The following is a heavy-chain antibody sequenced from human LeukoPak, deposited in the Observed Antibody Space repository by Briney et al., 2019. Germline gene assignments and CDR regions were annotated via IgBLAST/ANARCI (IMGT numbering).Heavy chain of an antibody. V-gene: IGHV1-18*01. CDR2: ISAYNGNT. CDR3: ARRVGGSSGWYLDDYYYYGMDV. D-gene: IGHD6-19*01. Sequence: VASVKVSCKASGYTFTSYGISWVRQAPGQGLEWMGWISAYNGNTNYAQKLQGRVTMTTDTSTSTAYMELRSLRSDDTAVYYCARRVGGSSGWYLDDYYYYGMDVWGQGTTVTVSS. CDR1: GYTFTSYG. J-gene: IGHJ6*02.